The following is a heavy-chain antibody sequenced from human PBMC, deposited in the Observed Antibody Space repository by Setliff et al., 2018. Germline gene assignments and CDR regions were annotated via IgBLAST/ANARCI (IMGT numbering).Heavy chain of an antibody. Sequence: ASVKVSCKASGGTFSSYDISWVRQAPGQGLEWMGRIIPIFGTANYAQKFQGRVTITADKSTSTAYMELRSLRSDDTAVYYCARANDYSSGWYFYYYGMDVWGQGTTVTVSS. D-gene: IGHD6-19*01. CDR1: GGTFSSYD. V-gene: IGHV1-69*06. CDR3: ARANDYSSGWYFYYYGMDV. CDR2: IIPIFGTA. J-gene: IGHJ6*02.